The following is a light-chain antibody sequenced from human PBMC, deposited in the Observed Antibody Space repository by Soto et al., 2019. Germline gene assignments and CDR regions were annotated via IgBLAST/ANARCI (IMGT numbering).Light chain of an antibody. CDR1: QSVSNN. J-gene: IGKJ5*01. CDR3: QQYNNWPPIT. Sequence: EIMRTQSPATLSVSPGERATLSCRASQSVSNNLAWYQQKPGQAPRLLIYYASTRATGIPARFSGSGSGTEFTLTISSLQSEDFALYYCQQYNNWPPITLGQGTRLEI. CDR2: YAS. V-gene: IGKV3-15*01.